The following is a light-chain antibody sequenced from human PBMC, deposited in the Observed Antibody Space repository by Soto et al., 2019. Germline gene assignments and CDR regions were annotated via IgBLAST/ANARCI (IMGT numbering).Light chain of an antibody. V-gene: IGKV3-20*01. CDR1: QSVSSSY. Sequence: EIVLTQSPGTLSLSPGEGATLSCRASQSVSSSYLAWYQQKPGQAPRLLIYGASSRATGIPDRFSGSGSGTEFTLTISSLQSEDFAVYYCQQYYNWPRTFGQGTKVDIK. J-gene: IGKJ1*01. CDR3: QQYYNWPRT. CDR2: GAS.